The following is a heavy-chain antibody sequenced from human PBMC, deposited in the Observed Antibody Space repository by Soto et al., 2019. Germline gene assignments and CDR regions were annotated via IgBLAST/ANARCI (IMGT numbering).Heavy chain of an antibody. CDR3: ARDAPYGNSWSPFYCMDV. Sequence: EVQLVESGGGLAQQGGSLRLSCAASGFTVGTFGMSWVRLAPGKGLEWVAYIGNRVSEIYYADTVKGRLTISRDTVKNSLSLQMNSLKTEDTAVYYCARDAPYGNSWSPFYCMDVLGKGTTVTVSS. CDR2: IGNRVSEI. J-gene: IGHJ6*04. V-gene: IGHV3-48*01. D-gene: IGHD6-13*01. CDR1: GFTVGTFG.